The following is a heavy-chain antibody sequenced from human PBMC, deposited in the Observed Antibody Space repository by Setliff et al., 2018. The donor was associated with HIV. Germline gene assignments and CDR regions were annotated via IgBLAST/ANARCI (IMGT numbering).Heavy chain of an antibody. J-gene: IGHJ4*02. Sequence: LRLSCAASGFTFNSYVMHWVRQAPGKGLEWVAVISNDGSHKYNIESVRGRFTISRDNSKNTVYLEMNSLRDEDTAMYYCAADSGLDYWSGRGFDYWGQGTLVTVSS. CDR3: AADSGLDYWSGRGFDY. CDR2: ISNDGSHK. V-gene: IGHV3-30*04. CDR1: GFTFNSYV. D-gene: IGHD3-3*01.